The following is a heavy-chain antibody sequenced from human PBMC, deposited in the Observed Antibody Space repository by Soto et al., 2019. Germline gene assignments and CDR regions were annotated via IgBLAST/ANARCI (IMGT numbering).Heavy chain of an antibody. J-gene: IGHJ5*02. D-gene: IGHD7-27*01. Sequence: ASVKVSCKASGYTFTNYDINWVRQATGQGLEWMGWMNPNSANTGFAQKFQGRVTMTRDTSISTAYMELSSLRSEDTAVYYCARSGARGGLDPWGQGTLVTVSS. CDR3: ARSGARGGLDP. CDR1: GYTFTNYD. CDR2: MNPNSANT. V-gene: IGHV1-8*01.